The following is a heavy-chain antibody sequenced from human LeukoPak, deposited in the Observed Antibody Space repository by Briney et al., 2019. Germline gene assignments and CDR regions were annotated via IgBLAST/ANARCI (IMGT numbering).Heavy chain of an antibody. V-gene: IGHV4-59*01. CDR2: IHSSGST. CDR3: AREGIGNAFDI. CDR1: GGSISSYY. Sequence: PSETLSLTCTVSGGSISSYYWSWIRQPPGKGLEWIGYIHSSGSTNYNPSLKSRVTISVDTSKNQFSLKLSSVTAADTAVYYCAREGIGNAFDIWGQGTMVTVSS. J-gene: IGHJ3*02. D-gene: IGHD6-13*01.